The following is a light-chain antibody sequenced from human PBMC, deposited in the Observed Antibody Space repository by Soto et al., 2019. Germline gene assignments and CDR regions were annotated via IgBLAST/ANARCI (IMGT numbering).Light chain of an antibody. CDR3: SPDTSSSTRV. CDR2: EVS. V-gene: IGLV2-14*01. CDR1: SSDVGGYNY. J-gene: IGLJ1*01. Sequence: QSVLTQPASVSGSPGQSITISCTGTSSDVGGYNYVSWYQQHPGKAPKLMIYEVSNRPSGVSNRFSGSKSGNTASLTISGLQAEDEADYYCSPDTSSSTRVFGTGTRVTVL.